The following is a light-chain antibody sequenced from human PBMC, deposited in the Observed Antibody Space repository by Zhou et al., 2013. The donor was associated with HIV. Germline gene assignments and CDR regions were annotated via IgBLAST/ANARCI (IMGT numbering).Light chain of an antibody. V-gene: IGKV1-5*03. CDR3: QQYNSYPLT. J-gene: IGKJ4*01. Sequence: DIQMTQSPSTLSAFVGDRVTITCRASQNIDIWLAWYQQKSGKAPKLLIYKASSLESGVPSRFSGSGSGTEFTLTISSLQPDDFATYYCQQYNSYPLTFGGGTKVEIK. CDR2: KAS. CDR1: QNIDIW.